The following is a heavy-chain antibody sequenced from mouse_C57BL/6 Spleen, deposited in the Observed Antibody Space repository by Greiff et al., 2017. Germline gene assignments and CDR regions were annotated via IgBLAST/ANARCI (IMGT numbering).Heavy chain of an antibody. Sequence: EVHLVESGGGLVKPGGSLKLSCAASGFTFSDYGMHWVRQAPEQGLEWVAYISSGSSTIYYADTVKGRFTIARDNAKNTLFLQMTSLRSEDTAMYYCATSYYYGSSYSYYDYWGKGTTLTVSS. V-gene: IGHV5-17*01. CDR1: GFTFSDYG. D-gene: IGHD1-1*01. CDR2: ISSGSSTI. CDR3: ATSYYYGSSYSYYDY. J-gene: IGHJ2*01.